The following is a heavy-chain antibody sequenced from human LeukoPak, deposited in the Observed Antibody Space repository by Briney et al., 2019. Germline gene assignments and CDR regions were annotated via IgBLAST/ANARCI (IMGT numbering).Heavy chain of an antibody. Sequence: SETLSLTCTVSGGSISGYYWTWIRQSPGKGLEWIGYVSSTGSTNYTPSLKSRVTISIDTSKSQFSLMLTSVTAADTAVYYCARGVGSGWSDYWGQGTLVTVSS. J-gene: IGHJ4*02. CDR2: VSSTGST. V-gene: IGHV4-59*01. D-gene: IGHD6-19*01. CDR1: GGSISGYY. CDR3: ARGVGSGWSDY.